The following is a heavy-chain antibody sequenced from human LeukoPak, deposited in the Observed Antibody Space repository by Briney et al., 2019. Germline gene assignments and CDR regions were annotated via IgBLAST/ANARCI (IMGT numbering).Heavy chain of an antibody. V-gene: IGHV3-23*01. CDR1: GLTFSSSA. Sequence: PGGSLRLSCAASGLTFSSSAMSWVRQTPGKGLQWVSSISGSGDCTQYGDSVKGRFTISRDNSKNTLYLQMNSLRAEDTAIYYCAKDQGRDYAPLVSATQFYWGQGALVTVSS. D-gene: IGHD4-17*01. CDR3: AKDQGRDYAPLVSATQFY. J-gene: IGHJ4*02. CDR2: ISGSGDCT.